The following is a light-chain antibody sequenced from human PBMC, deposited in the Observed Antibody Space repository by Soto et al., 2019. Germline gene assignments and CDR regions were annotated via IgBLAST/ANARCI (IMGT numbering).Light chain of an antibody. Sequence: DIQMTQSPSTLSASVGDRVTITCRASQSISSWLAWYQQKPGKAPKLLIYKASSLESGVPLRFSGSGSGTEFTLTISSLQPDDFATYYCQQYYGYSFGQGTKVEIK. CDR2: KAS. CDR3: QQYYGYS. V-gene: IGKV1-5*03. J-gene: IGKJ1*01. CDR1: QSISSW.